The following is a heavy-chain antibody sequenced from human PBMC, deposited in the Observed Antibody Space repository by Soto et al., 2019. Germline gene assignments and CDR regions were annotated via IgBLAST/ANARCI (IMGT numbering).Heavy chain of an antibody. CDR1: GGSTGSGGYY. D-gene: IGHD2-21*01. V-gene: IGHV4-31*03. CDR2: IYYTGSA. CDR3: ARADFGDRGLAFDS. Sequence: QVQLLESGPGLVKTSQTLSLTCSVSGGSTGSGGYYWSWVRQHPGKGLEWIGYIYYTGSAYYSPFLKCRVSISCDTSKNQFSLILDAVTVADTAVYYCARADFGDRGLAFDSWGQGILVTVSS. J-gene: IGHJ4*02.